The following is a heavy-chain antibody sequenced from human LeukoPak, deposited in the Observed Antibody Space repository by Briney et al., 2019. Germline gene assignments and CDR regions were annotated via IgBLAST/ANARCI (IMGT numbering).Heavy chain of an antibody. J-gene: IGHJ4*02. CDR1: GFTFSSYA. CDR3: ARGLAAAAGTSNY. Sequence: GWSLTLSCAASGFTFSSYAMHWVRQAPGKGLEWVAVISYDGSNKYYADSVKGRFTISRDNSKNTLYLQMNSLRAEDTAVYYCARGLAAAAGTSNYWGQGTLVTVSS. D-gene: IGHD6-13*01. CDR2: ISYDGSNK. V-gene: IGHV3-30-3*01.